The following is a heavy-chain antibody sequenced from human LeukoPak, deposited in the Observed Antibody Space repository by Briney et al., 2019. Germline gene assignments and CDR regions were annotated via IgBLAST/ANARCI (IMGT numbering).Heavy chain of an antibody. CDR1: GGTFSSYA. CDR3: ASREYSYGGGYQPLLYEPTFDY. CDR2: IIPILGIA. V-gene: IGHV1-69*04. Sequence: SVKVSCKASGGTFSSYAISWVRQAPGQGLEWMGRIIPILGIANYAQKFQGRVTITADKSTSTAYMELSSLRSEDTAAYYCASREYSYGGGYQPLLYEPTFDYWGQGTLVTVSS. J-gene: IGHJ4*02. D-gene: IGHD5-18*01.